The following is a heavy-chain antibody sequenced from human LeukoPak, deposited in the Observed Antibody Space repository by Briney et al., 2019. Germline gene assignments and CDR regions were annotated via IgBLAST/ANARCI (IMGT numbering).Heavy chain of an antibody. D-gene: IGHD2-2*01. CDR3: ARDLSAGKYCSSTSCFSLWDGFDP. V-gene: IGHV4-4*07. Sequence: ASETLSHTCTVSGAPISSYYWSWIRQPAGKVLEWIGRIYTSGSTNYNPSLKSRVAMSVDTSKNQFSLKLSSVTAADTAVYYCARDLSAGKYCSSTSCFSLWDGFDPWGQGTLVTVSS. J-gene: IGHJ5*02. CDR1: GAPISSYY. CDR2: IYTSGST.